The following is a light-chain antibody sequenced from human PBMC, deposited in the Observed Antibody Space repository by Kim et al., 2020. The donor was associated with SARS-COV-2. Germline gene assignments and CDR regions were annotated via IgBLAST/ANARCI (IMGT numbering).Light chain of an antibody. CDR1: SSNIGSNY. CDR3: AAWDGSLSGRV. V-gene: IGLV1-47*01. J-gene: IGLJ3*02. CDR2: RNN. Sequence: GQRVTISCSGSSSNIGSNYVYWYQQLPGTAPKLLIYRNNQRPSGVPDRFSGSKSGTSASLAISGLRSEDEADYYCAAWDGSLSGRVFGGGTKLTVL.